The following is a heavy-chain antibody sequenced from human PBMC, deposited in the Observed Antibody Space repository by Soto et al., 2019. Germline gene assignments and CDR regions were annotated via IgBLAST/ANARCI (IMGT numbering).Heavy chain of an antibody. CDR3: ARDLGYCTNGVCYYYYYGMDV. CDR1: GFTFSSYW. Sequence: GGSLRLSCAASGFTFSSYWMSWVRQAPGKGLEWVANIKQDGSEKYYVDSVKGRFTISRANAKNSLYLQMNSLRAEDTAVYYCARDLGYCTNGVCYYYYYGMDVWGQGTTVTVSS. CDR2: IKQDGSEK. D-gene: IGHD2-8*01. V-gene: IGHV3-7*01. J-gene: IGHJ6*02.